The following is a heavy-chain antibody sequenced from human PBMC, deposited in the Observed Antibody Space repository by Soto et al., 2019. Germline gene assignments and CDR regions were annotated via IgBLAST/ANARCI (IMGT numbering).Heavy chain of an antibody. CDR2: ISWNSDKR. D-gene: IGHD3-9*01. Sequence: EVQLVESGGDLVQPGASLRLSCAGFGFSLDDYSMHWVRQAPGNGLEWVSGISWNSDKRGFAASVRGRFTVSKVSAKNHLYMQMNRLRNKETDLNYCANGLRRTQYEIDVKGQGAAVSLSS. CDR1: GFSLDDYS. J-gene: IGHJ6*02. CDR3: ANGLRRTQYEIDV. V-gene: IGHV3-9*01.